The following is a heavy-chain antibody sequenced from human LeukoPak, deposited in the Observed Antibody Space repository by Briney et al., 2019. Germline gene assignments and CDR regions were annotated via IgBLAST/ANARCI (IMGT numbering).Heavy chain of an antibody. D-gene: IGHD2-2*01. V-gene: IGHV3-74*01. Sequence: GGSLRLSCAASGFTFSGYWMHWVRQAPGKGLVWVSRTSSDGSSTDYADSVKGRFTISRDNAKNTLYLQMNSLRAEDTAVYYCARRRTSGDFDYWGQGTLVTVSS. CDR3: ARRRTSGDFDY. J-gene: IGHJ4*02. CDR2: TSSDGSST. CDR1: GFTFSGYW.